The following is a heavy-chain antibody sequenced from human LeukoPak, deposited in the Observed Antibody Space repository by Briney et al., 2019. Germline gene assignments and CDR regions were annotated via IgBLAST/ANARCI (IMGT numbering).Heavy chain of an antibody. V-gene: IGHV1-18*01. J-gene: IGHJ4*02. CDR1: GYTFTNYA. D-gene: IGHD4-17*01. Sequence: ASVKVSCKASGYTFTNYAISWVRQATGQGLEWMGWISAYNDNINYAQKLQCRVTMTTDTSTSTAYMELRSLRSDDTAVYYCARDLHGAHYFDYWGQGTLVTVSS. CDR2: ISAYNDNI. CDR3: ARDLHGAHYFDY.